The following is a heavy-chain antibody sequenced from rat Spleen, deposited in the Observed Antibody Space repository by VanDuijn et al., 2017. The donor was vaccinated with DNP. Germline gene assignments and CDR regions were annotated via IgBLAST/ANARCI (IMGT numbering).Heavy chain of an antibody. V-gene: IGHV5-7*01. CDR2: ISYDGSDI. CDR3: ASRPPPTRGPFDY. CDR1: GFIFSDHN. Sequence: EVLLVESDGGLVQPGRSMKLSCAASGFIFSDHNMAWVRQAPKKGLEWVATISYDGSDIYYRDSVKGRFTMSRDNAKSTLYLQMDSLRSEDTATYYCASRPPPTRGPFDYWGQGVTVTVSS. J-gene: IGHJ2*01. D-gene: IGHD1-4*01.